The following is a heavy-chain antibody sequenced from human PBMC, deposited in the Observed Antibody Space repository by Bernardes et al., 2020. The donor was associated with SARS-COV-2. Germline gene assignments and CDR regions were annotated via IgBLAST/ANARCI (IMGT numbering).Heavy chain of an antibody. J-gene: IGHJ4*02. CDR1: GFTFSNFA. D-gene: IGHD4-17*01. CDR2: ISGSGDNI. CDR3: AKERSVSPTYYFDY. Sequence: WSLRLSCAASGFTFSNFAMSWVRQAPGKGLEWVSTISGSGDNIHYADSVKGRFTISRDNSKNTLFLQMKYLRAEDTAVYYCAKERSVSPTYYFDYWGQGTLVTVSS. V-gene: IGHV3-23*01.